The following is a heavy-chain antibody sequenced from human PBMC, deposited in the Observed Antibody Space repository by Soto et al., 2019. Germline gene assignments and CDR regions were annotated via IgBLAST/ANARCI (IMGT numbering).Heavy chain of an antibody. CDR2: INTNGQTI. J-gene: IGHJ6*02. CDR1: GFTFSTSS. Sequence: GGSLRLSCVGSGFTFSTSSFNWVRQAPGKGLEWVAYINTNGQTIYYADSVKGRFTISRDNGRKSLYLQMNRLRPDDSAVYYCTRDPFGSGNNYNWAYYYYGTDVCGQGTMVTVSS. D-gene: IGHD3-10*01. V-gene: IGHV3-48*01. CDR3: TRDPFGSGNNYNWAYYYYGTDV.